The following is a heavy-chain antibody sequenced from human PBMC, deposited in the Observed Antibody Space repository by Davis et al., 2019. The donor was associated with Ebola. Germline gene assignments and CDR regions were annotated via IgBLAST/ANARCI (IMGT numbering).Heavy chain of an antibody. J-gene: IGHJ4*02. CDR1: GYTFTGYY. CDR3: ARDPHGSGSHRRLFDY. CDR2: INPNSGGT. V-gene: IGHV1-2*02. Sequence: ASVKVSCKASGYTFTGYYMHWVRQAPGQGLEWMGWINPNSGGTNYAQKFQGRVTMTRDTSISTAYMELSRLRSDDTAVYYCARDPHGSGSHRRLFDYWGQGTLVTVSS. D-gene: IGHD3-10*01.